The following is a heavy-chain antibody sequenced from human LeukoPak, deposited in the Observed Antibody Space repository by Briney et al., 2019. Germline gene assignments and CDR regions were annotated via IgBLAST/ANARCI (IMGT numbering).Heavy chain of an antibody. D-gene: IGHD4-11*01. CDR1: NYSFISYG. CDR3: RRFYSNFGDY. J-gene: IGHJ4*02. CDR2: VSAYNGKT. Sequence: ASVKVSCKASNYSFISYGIGWVRQAPGQGLERMGWVSAYNGKTSYAEQFRGRVTMTADTSTATGYMELTGLTSDDTAVYYCRRFYSNFGDYWGQGTRVAVSS. V-gene: IGHV1-18*01.